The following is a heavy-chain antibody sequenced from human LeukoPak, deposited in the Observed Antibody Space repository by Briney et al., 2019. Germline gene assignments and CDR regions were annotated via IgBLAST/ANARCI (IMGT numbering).Heavy chain of an antibody. CDR1: GFTFGTYG. V-gene: IGHV3-23*01. CDR2: ISGSGDST. Sequence: GGSLRLSCAGSGFTFGTYGMSWVRQAPNRGREWLSTISGSGDSTYYADSVKGRFTISRDNSKSTLFLQMNSLRAEDTAIYYCAKWQYYGSGDDYWGEGTLVTASS. J-gene: IGHJ4*02. CDR3: AKWQYYGSGDDY. D-gene: IGHD3-10*01.